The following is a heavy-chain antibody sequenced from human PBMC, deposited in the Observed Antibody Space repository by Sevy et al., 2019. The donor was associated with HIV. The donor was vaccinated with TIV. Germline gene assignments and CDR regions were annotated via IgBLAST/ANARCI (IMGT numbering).Heavy chain of an antibody. Sequence: GGSLRLSCAISGFTVNDKYIIWVRQAPGKGLEWVSVIFSSGSTYYADSAKGRFTISRDNSKNTVDLQMNSVRADDTAVYYCVSLFLSYRSGWSYFDYWGQGTLVTVSS. D-gene: IGHD6-19*01. V-gene: IGHV3-66*02. CDR3: VSLFLSYRSGWSYFDY. J-gene: IGHJ4*02. CDR1: GFTVNDKY. CDR2: IFSSGST.